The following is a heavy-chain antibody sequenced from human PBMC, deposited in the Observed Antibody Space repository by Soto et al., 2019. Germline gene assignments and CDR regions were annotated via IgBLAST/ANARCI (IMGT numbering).Heavy chain of an antibody. Sequence: ASVKVSCKASGYTFTSYDINWVRQATGQGLEWMGWMNPNSGNTGYAQKFQGRVTMTRNTSISAAYTELSSLRSEDTAVYYCARAYRYYYGMDVWGQGTTVTVSS. J-gene: IGHJ6*02. CDR3: ARAYRYYYGMDV. V-gene: IGHV1-8*01. CDR2: MNPNSGNT. CDR1: GYTFTSYD.